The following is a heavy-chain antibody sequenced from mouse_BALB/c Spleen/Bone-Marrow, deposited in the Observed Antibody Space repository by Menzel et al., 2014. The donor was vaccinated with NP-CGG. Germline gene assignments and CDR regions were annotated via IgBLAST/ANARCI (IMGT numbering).Heavy chain of an antibody. Sequence: EVKLVESGGGLVKPGGSLKLSCAASGVTFSGYAMSWVRQTPEKRLEWVASISSGGTSYYPDSGKGRFTISRDKARNILCLQMGSLRSEDTAMYYCAGITAVDYWGQGTSVTVSS. CDR2: ISSGGTS. CDR1: GVTFSGYA. J-gene: IGHJ4*01. D-gene: IGHD1-1*01. CDR3: AGITAVDY. V-gene: IGHV5-6-5*01.